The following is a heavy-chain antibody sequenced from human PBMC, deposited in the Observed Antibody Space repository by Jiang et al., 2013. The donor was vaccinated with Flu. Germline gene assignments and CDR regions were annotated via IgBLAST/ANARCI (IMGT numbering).Heavy chain of an antibody. CDR2: IANDGNKR. D-gene: IGHD1-1*01. V-gene: IGHV3-30-3*01. J-gene: IGHJ4*02. CDR1: GFPFSTYA. CDR3: ARLTTQISALDY. Sequence: VQLVESGGGVVQPGGSLRLSCAASGFPFSTYAMYWVRQAPGKGMEWVAIIANDGNKRYADSVKGRFTIARDNAKNTLYLQMNTLRTEDAAVYFCARLTTQISALDYWGQGILVTVSS.